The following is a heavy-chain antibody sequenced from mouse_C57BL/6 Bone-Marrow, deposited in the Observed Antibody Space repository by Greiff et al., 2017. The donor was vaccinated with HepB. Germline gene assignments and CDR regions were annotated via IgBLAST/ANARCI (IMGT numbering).Heavy chain of an antibody. CDR2: IDPNSGGT. CDR1: GYTFTSYW. J-gene: IGHJ2*01. D-gene: IGHD2-14*01. Sequence: VQLKQPGAELVKPGASVKLSCKASGYTFTSYWVHWVKQRPGRGLEGIGRIDPNSGGTKYNEKFKSKATLTVDKPSSTAYMQLSSLTSEDSAVYYCAREGIYYRLRGYFDYWGQGTTLTVSS. V-gene: IGHV1-72*01. CDR3: AREGIYYRLRGYFDY.